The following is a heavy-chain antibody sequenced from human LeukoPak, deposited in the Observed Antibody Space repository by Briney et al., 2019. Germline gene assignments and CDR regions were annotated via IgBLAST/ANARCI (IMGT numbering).Heavy chain of an antibody. Sequence: SQTLSLTCAISGDSVSSNSAAWNWIRHSPSRGLEWLGRRYYTTNWYKDYTVAMRSRITINPDTSKNQISLQLNSVTPEDTAMYYCARGMVKINYDMDVWGKGTTVTVSS. D-gene: IGHD4-23*01. CDR1: GDSVSSNSAA. J-gene: IGHJ6*03. V-gene: IGHV6-1*01. CDR2: RYYTTNWYK. CDR3: ARGMVKINYDMDV.